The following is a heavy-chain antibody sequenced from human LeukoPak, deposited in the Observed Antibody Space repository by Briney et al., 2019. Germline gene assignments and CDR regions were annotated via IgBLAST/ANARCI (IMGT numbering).Heavy chain of an antibody. D-gene: IGHD6-13*01. CDR3: ARTATDTGEFDY. Sequence: GGSLRLSCAASGFTFSSYEMNWVRQALGKGLEWVSYISSSGSIIYYADSLKGRFTISRDDAKNSLYLQMNSLRAEDTAVYYCARTATDTGEFDYWGQGTLVTVSS. J-gene: IGHJ4*02. CDR2: ISSSGSII. CDR1: GFTFSSYE. V-gene: IGHV3-48*03.